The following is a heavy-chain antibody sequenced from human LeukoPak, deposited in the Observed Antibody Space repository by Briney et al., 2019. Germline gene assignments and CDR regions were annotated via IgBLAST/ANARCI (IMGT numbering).Heavy chain of an antibody. CDR2: IRYDGSAA. J-gene: IGHJ4*02. CDR3: AKAYAYHFDY. D-gene: IGHD3-16*01. CDR1: GFTFRNYG. Sequence: GGSLRLSCAASGFTFRNYGMHWVRQAPGKGLEWVAFIRYDGSAAYYADSVKGRFTFSRDNSRNTLDLQMNSLRLEDTAVFYCAKAYAYHFDYRGQGTLVTVSS. V-gene: IGHV3-30*02.